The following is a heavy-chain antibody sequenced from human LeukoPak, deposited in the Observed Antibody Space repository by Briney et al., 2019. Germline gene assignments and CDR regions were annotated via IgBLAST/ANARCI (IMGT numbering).Heavy chain of an antibody. CDR1: GGSISSGDYY. CDR2: IYYNGNT. Sequence: PSETLSLTCTVSGGSISSGDYYWSWIRQPPGKGLEWIGYIYYNGNTYYNPSLRSRVTKSVDTSKNQFSLKLSSVTAADTAVYYCARVVKGSGYGLLDYWGQGTLVTVSS. D-gene: IGHD5-12*01. V-gene: IGHV4-30-4*01. CDR3: ARVVKGSGYGLLDY. J-gene: IGHJ4*02.